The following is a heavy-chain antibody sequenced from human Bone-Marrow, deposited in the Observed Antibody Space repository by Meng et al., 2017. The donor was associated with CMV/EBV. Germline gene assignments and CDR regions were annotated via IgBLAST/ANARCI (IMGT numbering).Heavy chain of an antibody. V-gene: IGHV3-23*01. D-gene: IGHD4-11*01. J-gene: IGHJ4*02. CDR2: ISGSGGST. CDR3: AKERGYSNPYFDY. Sequence: LSLTCAASGFTFSSYAMSWVRQAPGKGLEWVSAISGSGGSTYYADSVKGRFTISRDNSKNTLYLQMNSLRAEDTAVYYCAKERGYSNPYFDYWGQGTLVTVSS. CDR1: GFTFSSYA.